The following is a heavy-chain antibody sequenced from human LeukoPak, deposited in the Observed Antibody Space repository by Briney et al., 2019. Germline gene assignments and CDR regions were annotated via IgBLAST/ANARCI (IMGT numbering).Heavy chain of an antibody. D-gene: IGHD3-16*01. CDR3: ARDANYAGVADQ. CDR1: GFTFSNYW. V-gene: IGHV3-74*03. CDR2: LNTDGSNT. J-gene: IGHJ4*02. Sequence: GGSLRLSCAASGFTFSNYWMRWVRQAPGKGLVWVSRLNTDGSNTVYADSAKGRFTISRDNAKNTVYLQMNSLRAEDRGVYYWARDANYAGVADQWGQGNLVTVSS.